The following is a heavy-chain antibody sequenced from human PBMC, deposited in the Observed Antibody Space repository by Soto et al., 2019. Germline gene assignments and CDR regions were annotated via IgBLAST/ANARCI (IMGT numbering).Heavy chain of an antibody. D-gene: IGHD2-2*01. CDR2: IYWDDDK. CDR1: GFSLSTSGVG. J-gene: IGHJ5*02. CDR3: AHRPVPAARDNWFDP. V-gene: IGHV2-5*02. Sequence: GPTLVNPKQTLRMTCTFSGFSLSTSGVGVGWIRQPPGKALEWLALIYWDDDKRYSPSLKSRLTITKDTSKNQVVLTMTNMDPVDTATYYCAHRPVPAARDNWFDPWGQGTLVTVSS.